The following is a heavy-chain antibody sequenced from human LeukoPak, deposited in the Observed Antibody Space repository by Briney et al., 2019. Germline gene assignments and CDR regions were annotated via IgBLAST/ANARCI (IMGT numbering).Heavy chain of an antibody. CDR2: IYYSGST. V-gene: IGHV4-59*01. J-gene: IGHJ4*02. Sequence: SETLSLTCTVSGGTISSYYWCWIRQPPGKGLEWIGYIYYSGSTNYNPYLKSRVTISVATSKNQFSLKLSSVTAADTAVYYCARGEMATSFDYWGQGTLVTVSS. D-gene: IGHD5-24*01. CDR1: GGTISSYY. CDR3: ARGEMATSFDY.